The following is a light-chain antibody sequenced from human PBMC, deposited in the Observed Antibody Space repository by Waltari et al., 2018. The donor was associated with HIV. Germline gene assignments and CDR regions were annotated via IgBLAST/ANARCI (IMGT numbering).Light chain of an antibody. CDR3: AAWDDSLKGVI. Sequence: QSVLTQPPSASGTTGHRATIPCSGSNSNIGSNPANRYPQLPEPAPNLLIKSSNQRPSGVPDRFSASKSGTSASLAISGLQSEDESDYYCAAWDDSLKGVIFGGGTKLTVL. CDR2: SSN. J-gene: IGLJ2*01. V-gene: IGLV1-44*01. CDR1: NSNIGSNP.